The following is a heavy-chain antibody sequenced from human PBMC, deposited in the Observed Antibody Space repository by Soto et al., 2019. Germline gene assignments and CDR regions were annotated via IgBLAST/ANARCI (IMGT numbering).Heavy chain of an antibody. CDR1: GFTFSSYG. Sequence: QVQLVESGGVVVQPGRSLRLSCAASGFTFSSYGMHWVRQAPGKGLEWVAVISYDGGNKFFADSVKGRFTISRDKSKNKLYLQMNSLRAEDTAVYYCAKEAHTFYGSYLDYRGQGTLLSVCS. J-gene: IGHJ4*02. CDR3: AKEAHTFYGSYLDY. D-gene: IGHD4-17*01. V-gene: IGHV3-30*18. CDR2: ISYDGGNK.